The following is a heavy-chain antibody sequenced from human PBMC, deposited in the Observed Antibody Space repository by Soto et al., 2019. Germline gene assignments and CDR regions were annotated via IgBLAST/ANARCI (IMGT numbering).Heavy chain of an antibody. Sequence: VASVKVSCKASGYTFTSYGIRWVRQAPGQGLEWMGWINAYNGNTNYSQKFQGRVTMTTDTSTSTAYMELRSLRSDDTAVYYCAGGVTWSVREGSQPPMLCGPLGQGTLGTGLL. CDR2: INAYNGNT. CDR1: GYTFTSYG. J-gene: IGHJ5*01. D-gene: IGHD1-26*01. CDR3: AGGVTWSVREGSQPPMLCGP. V-gene: IGHV1-18*04.